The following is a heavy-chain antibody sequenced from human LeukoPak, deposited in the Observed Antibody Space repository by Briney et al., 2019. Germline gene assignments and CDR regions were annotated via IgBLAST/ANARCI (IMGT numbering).Heavy chain of an antibody. V-gene: IGHV3-23*01. J-gene: IGHJ4*02. CDR3: VEFDFWIDNRPSHPFDY. Sequence: GGSLRLSCAASGFTFSSYAMSWVRQAPGKGLEWVSAISGSGGSTYYADSVKGRFTISRDNSKNTLYLQMNSLRAEDTAIYYCVEFDFWIDNRPSHPFDYWGQGTLAIVSS. D-gene: IGHD3-3*01. CDR1: GFTFSSYA. CDR2: ISGSGGST.